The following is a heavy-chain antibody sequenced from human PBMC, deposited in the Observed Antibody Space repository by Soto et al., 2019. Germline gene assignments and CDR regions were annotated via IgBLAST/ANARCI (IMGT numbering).Heavy chain of an antibody. CDR3: ARGARRGYCIGTACYAFDY. J-gene: IGHJ4*02. D-gene: IGHD2-2*01. CDR1: GYTFTSYG. CDR2: ISAYNGNT. Sequence: ASVKVSCEASGYTFTSYGIICVRQAPAQGLEWMGWISAYNGNTFYAQKFQGRVTVTTDASTSTVYMDLRSLRAEDTAVYYCARGARRGYCIGTACYAFDYWGRGTLVTVSS. V-gene: IGHV1-18*01.